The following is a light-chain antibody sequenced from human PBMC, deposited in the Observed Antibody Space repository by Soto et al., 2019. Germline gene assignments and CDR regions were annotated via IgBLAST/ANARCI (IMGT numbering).Light chain of an antibody. CDR1: QSLSTV. Sequence: ELVMTQSPAILSVGPGERGSRXCRASQSLSTVFGWYQQTAGEAPRLLISGESTRANDIPARLSGSGSGKESTLIIRSLQSEDIAVYYCKPYDTWPPWTFGQGTKVDIK. J-gene: IGKJ1*01. CDR2: GES. V-gene: IGKV3-15*01. CDR3: KPYDTWPPWT.